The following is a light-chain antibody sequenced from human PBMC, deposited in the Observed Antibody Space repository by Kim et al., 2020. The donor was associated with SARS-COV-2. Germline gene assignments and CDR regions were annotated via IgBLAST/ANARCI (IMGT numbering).Light chain of an antibody. J-gene: IGKJ2*02. V-gene: IGKV3-15*01. Sequence: GESATRSWRERQSVGSWLAWYQQKPGQSPRLLIYGASARATGIPARFSGSGSGTDFSLTISSMQSEDFAVYYSQQYINWPPGTFGQGNKLEI. CDR2: GAS. CDR3: QQYINWPPGT. CDR1: QSVGSW.